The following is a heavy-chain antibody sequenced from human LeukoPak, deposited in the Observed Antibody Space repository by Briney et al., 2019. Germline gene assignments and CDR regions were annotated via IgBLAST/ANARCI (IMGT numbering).Heavy chain of an antibody. D-gene: IGHD5-12*01. CDR2: IYSEGSRT. V-gene: IGHV3-74*01. CDR3: AKPPGLRRLDP. J-gene: IGHJ5*02. CDR1: GFTLSSYG. Sequence: GGSLRLSCAGSGFTLSSYGMHWVRQGPGKGLVWVSRIYSEGSRTTYADSVRGRFTISGDNAKNTLYLQMDSLRAEDTAVYYCAKPPGLRRLDPWGQGTLVTVSS.